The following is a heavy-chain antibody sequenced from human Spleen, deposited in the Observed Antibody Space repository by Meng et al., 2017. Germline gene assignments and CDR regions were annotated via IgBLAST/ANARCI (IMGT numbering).Heavy chain of an antibody. V-gene: IGHV4-31*01. Sequence: QGQLQESGPGLVKPSQPLSLTCTVSGGSISSGGYYWSWIRQHPGKGLEWIGYFYYSGSTYYNPSLKSLVTISLDTSKNQFSLKLSSVTAADTAVYYCARDLSGYGWFDPWGQGTLVTVSS. CDR2: FYYSGST. CDR1: GGSISSGGYY. J-gene: IGHJ5*02. CDR3: ARDLSGYGWFDP. D-gene: IGHD5-18*01.